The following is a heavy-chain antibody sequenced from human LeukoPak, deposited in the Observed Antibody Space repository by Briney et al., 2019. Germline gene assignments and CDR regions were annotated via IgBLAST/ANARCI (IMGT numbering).Heavy chain of an antibody. CDR1: GFTFSSYG. CDR2: IRYDGSNK. CDR3: AEDRVGATSWFDP. D-gene: IGHD1-26*01. J-gene: IGHJ5*02. Sequence: GASLRLSCAASGFTFSSYGMHWVRQAPGKGLELVAFIRYDGSNKYYADSVKGRFTISRDNSKNTLYLQMNSLRAEDTAVYYCAEDRVGATSWFDPWGQGTLFTVSS. V-gene: IGHV3-30*02.